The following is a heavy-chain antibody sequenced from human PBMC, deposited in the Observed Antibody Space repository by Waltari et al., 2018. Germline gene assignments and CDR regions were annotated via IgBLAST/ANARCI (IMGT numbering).Heavy chain of an antibody. Sequence: EVQLVESGGDLVQPGWLLRLSFSAFVFPFSAYTRNWVRRAPGKRLEWVSYISTGSSPTYYADSVKGRFTISRDNAKNSLYLQMSSLRAEDTALYYCVRDHAYAFDFWGQGTMVTVPS. CDR1: VFPFSAYT. V-gene: IGHV3-48*01. CDR2: ISTGSSPT. J-gene: IGHJ3*01. CDR3: VRDHAYAFDF.